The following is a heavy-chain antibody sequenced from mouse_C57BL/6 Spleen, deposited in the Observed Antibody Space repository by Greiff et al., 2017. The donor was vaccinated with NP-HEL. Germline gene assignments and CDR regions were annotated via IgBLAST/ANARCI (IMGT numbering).Heavy chain of an antibody. D-gene: IGHD1-1*01. Sequence: QVQLQQPGAELVMPGASVKLSCKASGYTFTSYWMHWVKQRPGQGLEWIGEIDPSDSYTNYNQKFKGKSTLTVDKSSSTAYMQLSSLTSEDSAVYYCARNSNYYGSSYPPFDYWGQGTLVTVSA. CDR2: IDPSDSYT. CDR3: ARNSNYYGSSYPPFDY. V-gene: IGHV1-69*01. CDR1: GYTFTSYW. J-gene: IGHJ3*01.